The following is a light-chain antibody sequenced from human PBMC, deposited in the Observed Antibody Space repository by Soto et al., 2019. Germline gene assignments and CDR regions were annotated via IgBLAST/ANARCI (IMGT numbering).Light chain of an antibody. CDR3: QQYGSSLT. CDR2: GAS. CDR1: QSVSSSSY. Sequence: EIVLTQSPGTLSLSPGERATLSCRASQSVSSSSYLAWYQQKPGQAPRLLIYGASSRATGIPDRFSGSGSGTAFTLTISRLEPEEFAVYYCQQYGSSLTFGGGTKVEIK. J-gene: IGKJ4*01. V-gene: IGKV3-20*01.